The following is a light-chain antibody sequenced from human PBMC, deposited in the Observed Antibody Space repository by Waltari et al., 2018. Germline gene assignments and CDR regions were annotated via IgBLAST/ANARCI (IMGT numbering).Light chain of an antibody. V-gene: IGLV2-14*01. CDR1: NSDFGTYNY. CDR2: DVS. Sequence: QSAMTRPASVSGSPGQWITISCTGSNSDFGTYNYVSLYQQHPGKAPKLMIYDVSKRPSGVSDRFSGSKSGNTASLTISGLQADDEADYYCSSYTSSSTLVFGGGTKVTVL. CDR3: SSYTSSSTLV. J-gene: IGLJ3*02.